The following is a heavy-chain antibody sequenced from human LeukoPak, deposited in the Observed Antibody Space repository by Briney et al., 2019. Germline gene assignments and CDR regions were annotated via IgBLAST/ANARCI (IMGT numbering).Heavy chain of an antibody. CDR3: SRGEQLRSWDAFDM. J-gene: IGHJ3*02. CDR1: GFTFSSYE. D-gene: IGHD4-17*01. CDR2: ISSSGSTI. Sequence: GGSLRLSCAASGFTFSSYEMNWVRQAPGKGLEWVSYISSSGSTIYYADSVKGRFTISRDNAKNSMSLQMNSLIAEDTAVYYCSRGEQLRSWDAFDMWGQGTMVTVSS. V-gene: IGHV3-48*03.